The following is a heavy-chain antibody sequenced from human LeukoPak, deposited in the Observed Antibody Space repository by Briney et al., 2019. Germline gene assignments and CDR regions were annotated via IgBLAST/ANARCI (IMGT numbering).Heavy chain of an antibody. CDR2: INHGGST. D-gene: IGHD3-22*01. J-gene: IGHJ4*02. Sequence: SETLSLTCAVYGGSFSGYYWSWIRQPPGKGLEWIGEINHGGSTNYNPSLKSRVTISVDTSKNQFSLKLSSVTAADTAVYYCARVRGGYLIDYWGQGTLVTVSS. CDR1: GGSFSGYY. CDR3: ARVRGGYLIDY. V-gene: IGHV4-34*01.